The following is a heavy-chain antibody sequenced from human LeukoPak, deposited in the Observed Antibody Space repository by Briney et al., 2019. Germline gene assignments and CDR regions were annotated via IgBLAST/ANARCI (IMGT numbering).Heavy chain of an antibody. J-gene: IGHJ4*02. CDR3: ARDLWFGESIDY. V-gene: IGHV3-74*01. D-gene: IGHD3-10*01. CDR2: INSDGSST. Sequence: GGSLRLSCAASGFTFSSYWMHWVRQVPGKGLVWVSRINSDGSSTTYADSVKGRFTISRDNAMNTLYLQMNSLSAEDTAVYYCARDLWFGESIDYWGQGTLVTVSS. CDR1: GFTFSSYW.